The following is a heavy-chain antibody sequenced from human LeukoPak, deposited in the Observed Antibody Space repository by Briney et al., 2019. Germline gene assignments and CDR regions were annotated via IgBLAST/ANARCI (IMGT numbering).Heavy chain of an antibody. D-gene: IGHD6-13*01. Sequence: GGSLRLSCAASGFTFSSYAMHWVRQAPGKGLEWVAVISYDGSNKYYADSVKGRFTISRDNAKNSLYLQMNSLRAEDTALYYCARDGSSWYEDYYYYMDVWGKGTTVTVSS. CDR2: ISYDGSNK. CDR1: GFTFSSYA. CDR3: ARDGSSWYEDYYYYMDV. V-gene: IGHV3-30*04. J-gene: IGHJ6*03.